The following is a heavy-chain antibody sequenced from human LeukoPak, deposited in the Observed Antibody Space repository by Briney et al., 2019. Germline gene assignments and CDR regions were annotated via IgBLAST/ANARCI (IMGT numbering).Heavy chain of an antibody. CDR2: FNHSGST. Sequence: SETLSLTCAVYGVSFSGYYWSWIRQPPGKGLEWIGEFNHSGSTNYNPSLKSRVTISVDTSKNQFSLKLSSVTAADTAVYYCARERTRQWLVRRTDAFDIWGQGTMVTVSS. CDR3: ARERTRQWLVRRTDAFDI. V-gene: IGHV4-34*01. D-gene: IGHD6-19*01. CDR1: GVSFSGYY. J-gene: IGHJ3*02.